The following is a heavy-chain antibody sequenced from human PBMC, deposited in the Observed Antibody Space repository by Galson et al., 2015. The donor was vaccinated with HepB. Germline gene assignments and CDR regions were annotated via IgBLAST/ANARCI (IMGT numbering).Heavy chain of an antibody. CDR3: ARAPGVPAAIGYYYYYMDV. D-gene: IGHD2-2*01. CDR1: GGTFTSYA. J-gene: IGHJ6*03. V-gene: IGHV1-69*04. CDR2: IIPILGIA. Sequence: SVKVSCKASGGTFTSYAISWVRQAPGQGPEWMGRIIPILGIANYAQKFQGRVTITADKSTSTACMELSSLRSEDTAVYYCARAPGVPAAIGYYYYYMDVWGKGTTVTVSS.